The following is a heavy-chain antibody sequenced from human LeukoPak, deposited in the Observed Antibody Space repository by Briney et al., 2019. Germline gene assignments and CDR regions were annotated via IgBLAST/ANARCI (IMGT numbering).Heavy chain of an antibody. D-gene: IGHD6-19*01. CDR2: INHGGST. Sequence: SETLSLTCAVYGGSFSGYYWSWIRQPPGKGLEWIGEINHGGSTNYNPSLKSRVTISVDTSKNQFSLKLSSVTAADTAVYYCASLPGIAVAGTVLDYWGQGTLVTVSS. CDR1: GGSFSGYY. J-gene: IGHJ4*02. V-gene: IGHV4-34*01. CDR3: ASLPGIAVAGTVLDY.